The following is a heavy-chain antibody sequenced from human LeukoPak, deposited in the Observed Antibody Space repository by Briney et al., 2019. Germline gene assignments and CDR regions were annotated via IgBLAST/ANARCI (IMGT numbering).Heavy chain of an antibody. V-gene: IGHV4-34*01. D-gene: IGHD5-18*01. CDR2: IYHSGST. Sequence: SETLSLTCAVYGGSFSGNYWTWIRQPPGKGLEWIGSIYHSGSTYYNPSLKSRVTISVDTSKNQFSLKLSSVTAADTAVYYCARHPRDTALFTIDYWGQGTLVTVSS. CDR1: GGSFSGNY. CDR3: ARHPRDTALFTIDY. J-gene: IGHJ4*02.